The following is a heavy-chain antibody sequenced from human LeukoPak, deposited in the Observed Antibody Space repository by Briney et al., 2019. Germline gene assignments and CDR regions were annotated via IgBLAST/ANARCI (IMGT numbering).Heavy chain of an antibody. Sequence: GGSLRLSCSASGFTFSSYAMHWVRQAPGKGLEYVSAISSNGVNTYYADSVKGRFTISRDNSKSTLDLQMSSLRVEDTAVYYCARSASGYYLFDYWGQGTLVTVSS. CDR3: ARSASGYYLFDY. V-gene: IGHV3-64D*09. J-gene: IGHJ4*02. D-gene: IGHD2/OR15-2a*01. CDR1: GFTFSSYA. CDR2: ISSNGVNT.